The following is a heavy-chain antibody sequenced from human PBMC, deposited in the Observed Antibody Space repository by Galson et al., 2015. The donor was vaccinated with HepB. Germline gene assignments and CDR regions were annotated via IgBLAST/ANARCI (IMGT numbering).Heavy chain of an antibody. CDR2: ISYDGSNK. Sequence: SLRLSCAASGFTFSSYGMHWVRQAPGKGLEWVAVISYDGSNKYYADSVKGRFTISRDNSKNTLYLQMNSLRAEDTAVYYCARDRRATAGREVDYWGQGTLVTVSS. CDR3: ARDRRATAGREVDY. CDR1: GFTFSSYG. V-gene: IGHV3-30*03. J-gene: IGHJ4*02. D-gene: IGHD6-13*01.